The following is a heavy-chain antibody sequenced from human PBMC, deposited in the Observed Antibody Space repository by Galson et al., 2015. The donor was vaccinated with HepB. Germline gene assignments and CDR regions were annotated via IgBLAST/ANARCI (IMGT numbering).Heavy chain of an antibody. D-gene: IGHD3-3*01. J-gene: IGHJ4*02. CDR1: GFTLSSYS. CDR3: ARALVWNYYFWRAEFDH. CDR2: IKQGGSEQ. Sequence: SLRLSCAGSGFTLSSYSMSWVRQAPGKGLEWLANIKQGGSEQYYAGSVKGRFTIARDDAKNSPYLQLDSLRADDTAVYYCARALVWNYYFWRAEFDHWGQGPLVTVSS. V-gene: IGHV3-7*03.